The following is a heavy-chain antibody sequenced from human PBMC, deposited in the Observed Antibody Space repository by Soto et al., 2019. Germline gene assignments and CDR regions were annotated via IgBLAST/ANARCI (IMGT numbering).Heavy chain of an antibody. CDR2: ISWNSGSI. V-gene: IGHV3-9*01. CDR1: GFTFDDYA. Sequence: EVQLVESGGGLVQPGRSLRLSCAASGFTFDDYAMHWVRQAPGKGLEWVSGISWNSGSIDYADSVKGRFNISRDNAKNSLYLQMNSLRAEDTALYFCAKDIRAGSGSSGWSADYYYGMDVWGQGTTVTVSS. J-gene: IGHJ6*02. CDR3: AKDIRAGSGSSGWSADYYYGMDV. D-gene: IGHD6-19*01.